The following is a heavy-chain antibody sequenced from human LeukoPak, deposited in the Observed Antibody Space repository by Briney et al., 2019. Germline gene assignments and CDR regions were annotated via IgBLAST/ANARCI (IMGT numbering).Heavy chain of an antibody. Sequence: SETLSLTCTVSGGSISRYYWSWIRQPAGKGLEWIGRIYTSGSTNYNPSLKSRVTMSVDTCKNEFSLKLSSVTAADTAVYYCARDSGGARYYYDSSGYYLGDYFDYWGQGTLVTVSS. D-gene: IGHD3-22*01. V-gene: IGHV4-4*07. CDR3: ARDSGGARYYYDSSGYYLGDYFDY. CDR2: IYTSGST. CDR1: GGSISRYY. J-gene: IGHJ4*02.